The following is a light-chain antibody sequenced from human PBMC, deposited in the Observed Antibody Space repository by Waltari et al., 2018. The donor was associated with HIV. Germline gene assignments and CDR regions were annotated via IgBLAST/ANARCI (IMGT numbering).Light chain of an antibody. CDR3: NSRDSSDNHV. V-gene: IGLV3-19*01. CDR2: GKN. Sequence: SSDLSQDPAVSVALGQTVRITCQGDSLSNYYASWYQQKPGQAPILVIFGKNKRPSGIPDRFSGSNSGNTASLTITGAQAEDEADYYCNSRDSSDNHVFGGGTKVTV. CDR1: SLSNYY. J-gene: IGLJ3*02.